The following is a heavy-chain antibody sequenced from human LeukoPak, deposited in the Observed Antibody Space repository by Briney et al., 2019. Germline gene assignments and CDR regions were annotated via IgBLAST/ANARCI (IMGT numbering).Heavy chain of an antibody. CDR1: GGSFSGYY. CDR2: ITHGGST. J-gene: IGHJ3*02. Sequence: PSETLSLTCAVYGGSFSGYYWSWIRQPPGKGLEWIGEITHGGSTNYNPSLKSRVTISVDTSQNQFSLKLTSVTAADTAVYYCARDQEDCSSTSCSPGAFDIWGQGTMVTVSS. CDR3: ARDQEDCSSTSCSPGAFDI. V-gene: IGHV4-34*01. D-gene: IGHD2-2*01.